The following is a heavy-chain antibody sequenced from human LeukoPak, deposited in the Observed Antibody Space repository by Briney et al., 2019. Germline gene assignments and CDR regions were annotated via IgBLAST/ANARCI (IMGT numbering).Heavy chain of an antibody. J-gene: IGHJ4*02. D-gene: IGHD3-10*01. V-gene: IGHV3-48*01. CDR1: GFILSDYG. Sequence: PGGSLRLSCAASGFILSDYGMSWLRQAPGKGLEWISYITNSGGTYYADSVKGRLTISRDNAKNSLSLQMNSLRAEDTAVYYCAKGMPTMAYFGCWGQGTLVTVSS. CDR3: AKGMPTMAYFGC. CDR2: ITNSGGT.